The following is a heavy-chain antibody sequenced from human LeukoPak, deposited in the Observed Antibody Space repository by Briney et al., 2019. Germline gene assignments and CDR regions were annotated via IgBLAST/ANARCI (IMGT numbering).Heavy chain of an antibody. V-gene: IGHV4-39*07. D-gene: IGHD2-15*01. CDR3: ARDLRSVGFDI. CDR1: GGSISGSSYY. Sequence: SETLSLTCTVSGGSISGSSYYWGWIRQPPGKGLEWIGSIYYSGSTYYNPSLKSRVTMSVDTSKNQFSLKLSSVTAADTAVYYCARDLRSVGFDIWGQGTMVTVSS. CDR2: IYYSGST. J-gene: IGHJ3*02.